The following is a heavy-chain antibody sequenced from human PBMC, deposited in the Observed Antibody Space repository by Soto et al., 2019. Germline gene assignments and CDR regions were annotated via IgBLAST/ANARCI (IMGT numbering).Heavy chain of an antibody. D-gene: IGHD1-26*01. CDR2: VNAGNGYT. J-gene: IGHJ5*02. CDR3: SRKPVGQPNFFDP. CDR1: GYTFTSYA. Sequence: ASVKVSCKASGYTFTSYAIHWVRQAPGQRLEWMGWVNAGNGYTKYSQKLQDRVTITRDTSATTAYMELRGLRSEDTAVYYCSRKPVGQPNFFDPWGQGTLVTVSS. V-gene: IGHV1-3*01.